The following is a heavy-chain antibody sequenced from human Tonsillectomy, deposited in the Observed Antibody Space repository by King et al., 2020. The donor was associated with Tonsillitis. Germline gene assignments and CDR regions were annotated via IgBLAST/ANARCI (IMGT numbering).Heavy chain of an antibody. CDR3: VKGKTVYDSSGYYSGDAFHI. CDR1: GFTLSGYT. CDR2: ISSDGDST. D-gene: IGHD3-22*01. J-gene: IGHJ3*02. Sequence: EVQLVESGGGLVQPGGSLRLSCSASGFTLSGYTMHWVRQAPGKGLQYVSSISSDGDSTYYADSVKGRFTISRDNSKNTLFLQMSSLRAEDTAVYYCVKGKTVYDSSGYYSGDAFHIWGQGTMVTVSS. V-gene: IGHV3-64D*06.